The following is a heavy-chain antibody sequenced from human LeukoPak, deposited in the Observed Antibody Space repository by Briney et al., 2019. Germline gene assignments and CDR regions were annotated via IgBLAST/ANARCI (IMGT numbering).Heavy chain of an antibody. J-gene: IGHJ6*04. CDR2: INQDGSEK. CDR3: SRALEV. V-gene: IGHV3-7*01. Sequence: GGSLRLSCAASGFTFSTYWMDWVRQAPGRGLEWVANINQDGSEKYFVDSVRGRFTIFRDNAKNTLYLQMNSLRAEDTAVYYCSRALEVWGKGTTVTVSS. CDR1: GFTFSTYW.